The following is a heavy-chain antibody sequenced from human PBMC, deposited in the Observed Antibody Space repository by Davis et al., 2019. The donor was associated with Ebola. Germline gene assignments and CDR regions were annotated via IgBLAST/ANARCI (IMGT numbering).Heavy chain of an antibody. CDR3: AKGSDYGYYFDY. V-gene: IGHV3-30-3*01. Sequence: PGGSLRLSCAASGFTFSSYAMHWVRQAPGKGLEWVAVISYDGSNKYYADSVKGRFTISRDNSKNTLYLQMNSLRAEDTAVYYCAKGSDYGYYFDYWGQGTLVTVSS. J-gene: IGHJ4*02. CDR2: ISYDGSNK. CDR1: GFTFSSYA. D-gene: IGHD4-17*01.